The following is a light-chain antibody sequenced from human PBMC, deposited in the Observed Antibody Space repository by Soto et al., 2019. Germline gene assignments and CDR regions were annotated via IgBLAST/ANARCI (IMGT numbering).Light chain of an antibody. CDR2: AAS. CDR3: QKYDSIPFT. V-gene: IGKV1-27*01. Sequence: DIQMTQSPSSLSASVGDSVTITCRASQAISNYLAWFQQKPGKPPKLLIYAASTLESGVPSRFSGGRSGTDFTLTISSLQPEDVPTFYCQKYDSIPFTFGPGAKVDIK. J-gene: IGKJ3*01. CDR1: QAISNY.